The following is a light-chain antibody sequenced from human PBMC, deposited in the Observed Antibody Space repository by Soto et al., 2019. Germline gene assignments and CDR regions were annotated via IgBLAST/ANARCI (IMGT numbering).Light chain of an antibody. Sequence: EIVMTQSPDTLSVSPGERATLSCRASQSVKSKLGWYQQKGGQAPRLLIYGASTRATGIPDRFSGSGSATEFTITISSLLSDGSAVYYCQQYNNGYTFGQGTRLEIK. CDR3: QQYNNGYT. J-gene: IGKJ2*01. V-gene: IGKV3-15*01. CDR1: QSVKSK. CDR2: GAS.